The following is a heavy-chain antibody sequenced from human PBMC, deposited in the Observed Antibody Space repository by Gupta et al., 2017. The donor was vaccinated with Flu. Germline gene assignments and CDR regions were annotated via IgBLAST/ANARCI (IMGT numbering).Heavy chain of an antibody. D-gene: IGHD7-27*01. Sequence: QVQLQQWGAGLLKPSETLSLTCAVYGGSFSGYYWSWIRQPPGKGLEWTGEINHSGSTNYNPSLKSRVTISVDTSKNQFSLKLSSVTAADTAVYYCARDIPSKPGDFDWYFDLWGRGTLVTVSS. CDR1: GGSFSGYY. CDR2: INHSGST. CDR3: ARDIPSKPGDFDWYFDL. J-gene: IGHJ2*01. V-gene: IGHV4-34*01.